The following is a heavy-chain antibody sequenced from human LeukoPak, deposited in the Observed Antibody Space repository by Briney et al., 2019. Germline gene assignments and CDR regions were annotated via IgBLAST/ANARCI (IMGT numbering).Heavy chain of an antibody. CDR1: GFTFSDYY. CDR2: ISGSGGST. Sequence: GGSLRLSCAASGFTFSDYYMSWIRQAPGKGLEWVSAISGSGGSTYYADSVKGRFTISRDNSKNTLYLQMNSLRAEDTAVYYCAKQTKAVAENVDYWGQGTLVTVSS. CDR3: AKQTKAVAENVDY. J-gene: IGHJ4*02. D-gene: IGHD6-19*01. V-gene: IGHV3-23*01.